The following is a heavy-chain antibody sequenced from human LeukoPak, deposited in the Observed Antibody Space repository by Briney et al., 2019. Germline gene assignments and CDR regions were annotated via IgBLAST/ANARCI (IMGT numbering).Heavy chain of an antibody. V-gene: IGHV4-39*07. CDR2: IYYIGST. CDR3: ARASSGWYNWFDP. D-gene: IGHD6-19*01. J-gene: IGHJ5*02. Sequence: SETLSLTCTVSGGSISSSSYYWGWIRQPPGKGLEWIGSIYYIGSTYYNPSLKSRVTISVDTSKNQFSLKLSSVTAADTAVYYCARASSGWYNWFDPWGQGTLVTVSS. CDR1: GGSISSSSYY.